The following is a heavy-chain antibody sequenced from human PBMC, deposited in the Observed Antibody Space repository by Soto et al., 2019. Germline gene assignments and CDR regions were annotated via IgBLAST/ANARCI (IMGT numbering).Heavy chain of an antibody. D-gene: IGHD2-15*01. Sequence: PSETLSLTCTVSGGSISRSSYSWAWIRQPPGQGLEWIWTLYYSGNTYYNPSLKSRVTISVDTSKNQFSLKLSSVTAADTAVYYCATRQGGSYNWFDPWGQGTLVTVSS. CDR3: ATRQGGSYNWFDP. CDR2: LYYSGNT. V-gene: IGHV4-39*01. J-gene: IGHJ5*02. CDR1: GGSISRSSYS.